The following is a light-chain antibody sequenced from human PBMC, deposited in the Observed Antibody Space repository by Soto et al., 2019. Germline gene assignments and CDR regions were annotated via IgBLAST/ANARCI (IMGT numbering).Light chain of an antibody. Sequence: DIVMTQSPLSLPVTPGEPASISCRSSQSLLYSNGYNYVDWYLQKPGQSPQLLIYLGSDRAPGVPDRFSGSGSGTDFTLTISRVEAEDVGVYYGMQTLQTPLTFGGGTRWIS. CDR3: MQTLQTPLT. CDR1: QSLLYSNGYNY. CDR2: LGS. V-gene: IGKV2-28*01. J-gene: IGKJ4*01.